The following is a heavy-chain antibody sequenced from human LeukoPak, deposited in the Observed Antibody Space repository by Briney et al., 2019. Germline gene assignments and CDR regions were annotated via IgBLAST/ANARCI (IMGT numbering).Heavy chain of an antibody. V-gene: IGHV5-51*01. CDR2: IYPGDSDT. CDR3: ARLGSYDYVWGSYVY. Sequence: GESLKISCKGSGYSFTSYWIGWVRQMPGKGLEWMGIIYPGDSDTRYSPSFQGQVTISADKSISTAYLQWSSLKASDTAMYYCARLGSYDYVWGSYVYWGQGTLVTVSS. J-gene: IGHJ4*02. D-gene: IGHD3-16*01. CDR1: GYSFTSYW.